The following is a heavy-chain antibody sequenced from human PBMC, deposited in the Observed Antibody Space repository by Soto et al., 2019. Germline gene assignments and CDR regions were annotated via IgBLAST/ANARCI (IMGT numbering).Heavy chain of an antibody. CDR3: AGFVVPASRNTGFDY. J-gene: IGHJ4*02. Sequence: SETLSLTCTVSGVSINTNNYYWGWVRQPPGKGLEWIGNIFYSGSTFYNPSLRSRLTISVDTSKNQFSLRLNSVTAADAAVYYCAGFVVPASRNTGFDYWGQGTLVTVSS. CDR2: IFYSGST. D-gene: IGHD2-15*01. CDR1: GVSINTNNYY. V-gene: IGHV4-39*01.